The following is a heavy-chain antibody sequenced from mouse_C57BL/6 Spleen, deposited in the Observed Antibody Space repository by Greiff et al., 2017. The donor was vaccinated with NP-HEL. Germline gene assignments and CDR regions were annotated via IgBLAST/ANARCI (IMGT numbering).Heavy chain of an antibody. CDR3: AREGDGYLAWFAY. J-gene: IGHJ3*01. Sequence: EVKLMESGGGLVKPGGSLKLSCAASGFTFSSYAMSWVRQTPEKRLEWVATISDGGSYTYYPDNVKGRFTISRDNAKNNLYLQMSHLKSEDTAMYYCAREGDGYLAWFAYWGQGTLVTVSA. CDR1: GFTFSSYA. D-gene: IGHD2-3*01. CDR2: ISDGGSYT. V-gene: IGHV5-4*01.